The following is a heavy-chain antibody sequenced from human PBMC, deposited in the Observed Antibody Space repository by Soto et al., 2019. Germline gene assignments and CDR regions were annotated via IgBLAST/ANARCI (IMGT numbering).Heavy chain of an antibody. V-gene: IGHV3-21*01. CDR3: ARSYPIKTDAFDI. CDR2: ISSSSSYI. D-gene: IGHD2-2*01. J-gene: IGHJ3*02. Sequence: PGGSLRLSCAASGFTFSSYSMNWVRQAPGKGLEWVSSISSSSSYIYYADSVKGRFTISRDNAKNSLYLQMNSLRAEDTAVYYCARSYPIKTDAFDIWGQGTMVTVSS. CDR1: GFTFSSYS.